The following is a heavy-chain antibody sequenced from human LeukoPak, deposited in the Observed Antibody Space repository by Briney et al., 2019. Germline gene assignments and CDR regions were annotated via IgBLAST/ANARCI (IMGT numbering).Heavy chain of an antibody. CDR2: ISSSSSYI. V-gene: IGHV3-21*04. CDR1: GFTFSSYS. CDR3: AKVGGSGSSFWFDP. D-gene: IGHD3-10*01. Sequence: GGSLRLSCAASGFTFSSYSMNWVRQAPGKGLEWVSSISSSSSYIYYADSVKGRFTISRDNAKNSLYLQMNSLRAEDTAVYYCAKVGGSGSSFWFDPWGQGTLVTVSS. J-gene: IGHJ5*02.